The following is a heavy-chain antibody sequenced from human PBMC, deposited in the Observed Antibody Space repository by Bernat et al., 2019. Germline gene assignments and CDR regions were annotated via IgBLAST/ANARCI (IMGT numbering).Heavy chain of an antibody. Sequence: EVQLVETGGVLFKPGGSLRLSCAAPGFPVSSNYMTWVRQAPGKGLEWVSVIYSGGSTYYADSVKGRFTISRDKSKNTLYLQMNSLRAEDTAVYYCARGTGNIAFDIWGQGKMVTVSS. CDR2: IYSGGST. CDR3: ARGTGNIAFDI. J-gene: IGHJ3*02. V-gene: IGHV3-53*02. CDR1: GFPVSSNY. D-gene: IGHD3/OR15-3a*01.